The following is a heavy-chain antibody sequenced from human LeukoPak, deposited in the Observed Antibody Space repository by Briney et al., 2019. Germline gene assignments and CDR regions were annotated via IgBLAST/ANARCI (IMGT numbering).Heavy chain of an antibody. Sequence: GGSLRLSCAAPGFTFSSYGMSWVRQAPGKGLEWVSGICSSGGSIYYADSVKGRFTISRDNSKNPLYLQMNSLRAEDTAVYYCASHPYQTGYSSSWIYYYYYYYMDVWGKGTTVTIPS. D-gene: IGHD6-13*01. CDR3: ASHPYQTGYSSSWIYYYYYYYMDV. V-gene: IGHV3-23*01. CDR1: GFTFSSYG. J-gene: IGHJ6*03. CDR2: ICSSGGSI.